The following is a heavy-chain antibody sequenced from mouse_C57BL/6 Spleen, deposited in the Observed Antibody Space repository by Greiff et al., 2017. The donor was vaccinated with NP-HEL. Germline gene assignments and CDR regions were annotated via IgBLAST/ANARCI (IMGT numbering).Heavy chain of an antibody. D-gene: IGHD2-13*01. CDR1: GFTFSSYG. CDR3: ARQDDSWFAY. Sequence: EVKLQESGGDLVKPGGSLKLSCAASGFTFSSYGMSWVRQTPDKRLEWVATISSGGSYTYYPDSVKGRFTISRDNAKNTLYLQMSSLKSEDTAMYYCARQDDSWFAYWGQGTLVTVSA. J-gene: IGHJ3*01. CDR2: ISSGGSYT. V-gene: IGHV5-6*02.